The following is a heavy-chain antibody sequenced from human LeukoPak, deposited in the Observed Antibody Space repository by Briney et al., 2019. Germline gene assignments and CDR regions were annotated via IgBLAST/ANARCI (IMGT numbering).Heavy chain of an antibody. J-gene: IGHJ4*02. CDR1: GYTFTTYG. D-gene: IGHD3-3*01. Sequence: GASVKVSCKASGYTFTTYGISWVRQAPGQGLEWMGWISTYNGDTNYAQKLQGRVTMTADTSTSTAYMELRSLRSDDTAVYYCARLSFMIPDYWGQGTLVTVSS. V-gene: IGHV1-18*01. CDR3: ARLSFMIPDY. CDR2: ISTYNGDT.